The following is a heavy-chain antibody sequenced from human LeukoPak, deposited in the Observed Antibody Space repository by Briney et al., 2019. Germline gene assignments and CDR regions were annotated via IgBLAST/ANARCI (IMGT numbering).Heavy chain of an antibody. CDR1: GASMTLSTYY. V-gene: IGHV4-39*01. D-gene: IGHD3-9*01. J-gene: IGHJ4*02. CDR3: ARLPLSRARYFDPPAGPWGFDS. CDR2: IYHSGSA. Sequence: SETLSLTCTVSGASMTLSTYYWCWIRQPPGMGLEWIGLIYHSGSAYYNASLESRVAISIDTSKGQFSLRVTSVAAADTALYFGARLPLSRARYFDPPAGPWGFDSWGQGALVIVSS.